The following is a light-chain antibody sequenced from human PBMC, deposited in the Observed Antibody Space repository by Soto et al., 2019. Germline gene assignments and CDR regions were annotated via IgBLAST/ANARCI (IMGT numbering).Light chain of an antibody. CDR2: EGS. CDR3: CSYAGSSTSHVV. J-gene: IGLJ2*01. Sequence: LTQPASVSGSPGQSITISCTGTSSDVGSYNLVSWYQQHPGKAPKLMIYEGSKRPSGVSNRFSGSKSGNTASLTISGLQAEDEADYYCCSYAGSSTSHVVFGGGTKLTVL. CDR1: SSDVGSYNL. V-gene: IGLV2-23*01.